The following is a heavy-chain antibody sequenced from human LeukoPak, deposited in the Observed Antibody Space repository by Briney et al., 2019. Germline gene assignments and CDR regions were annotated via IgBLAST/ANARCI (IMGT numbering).Heavy chain of an antibody. CDR1: GYTFTSYG. V-gene: IGHV1-18*01. CDR2: ISAYNGNT. D-gene: IGHD5-24*01. J-gene: IGHJ4*02. Sequence: GASVKVSCKASGYTFTSYGISWVRQAPGQGLEWMGWISAYNGNTNYAQKLQGRVTMTTDTSTSTAYMELRSLTSGDTAVFYCARDRDGYNGGDYWGQGTLVTVSS. CDR3: ARDRDGYNGGDY.